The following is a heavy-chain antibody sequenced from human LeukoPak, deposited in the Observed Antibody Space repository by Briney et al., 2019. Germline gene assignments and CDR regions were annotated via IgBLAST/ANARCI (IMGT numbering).Heavy chain of an antibody. J-gene: IGHJ3*02. CDR3: ARKFAPGAFDI. D-gene: IGHD3-10*01. V-gene: IGHV3-48*03. Sequence: GGSLRLSCEASGLTFSSYEMSWVRQAPGKGLEWVSYISNRGRTIYYADSVKGRFTISRDNAKNSLYLQMNSLRVEDTAVYYCARKFAPGAFDIWGQGTMVTGSS. CDR1: GLTFSSYE. CDR2: ISNRGRTI.